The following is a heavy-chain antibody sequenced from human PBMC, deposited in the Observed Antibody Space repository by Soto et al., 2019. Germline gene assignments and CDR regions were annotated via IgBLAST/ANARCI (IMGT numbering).Heavy chain of an antibody. Sequence: PGGSLRLSCAASGFTFGSYAMSWVRQAPGKGLEWVSAISGSGGSTYYADSVKGRVTISRDNSKNTLYLQMNSLRAEDTAVYYCAKAISRPSVYYFDDWGQGTLVTVSS. CDR1: GFTFGSYA. D-gene: IGHD6-19*01. V-gene: IGHV3-23*01. CDR3: AKAISRPSVYYFDD. J-gene: IGHJ4*02. CDR2: ISGSGGST.